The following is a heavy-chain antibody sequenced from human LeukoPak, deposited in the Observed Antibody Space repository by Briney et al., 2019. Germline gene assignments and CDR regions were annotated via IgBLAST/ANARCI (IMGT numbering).Heavy chain of an antibody. V-gene: IGHV3-48*03. D-gene: IGHD3-10*02. J-gene: IGHJ6*04. CDR3: EEVGVTMVGGF. CDR1: GFTFSSYE. Sequence: GGSLRLSCAASGFTFSSYEMNWVRQAPGKGLEWVAYISSSGSTIYYADSVKGRFTISIDNAKNTLFLQMNSLKAKDTAVYYCEEVGVTMVGGFWGKGTTVTISS. CDR2: ISSSGSTI.